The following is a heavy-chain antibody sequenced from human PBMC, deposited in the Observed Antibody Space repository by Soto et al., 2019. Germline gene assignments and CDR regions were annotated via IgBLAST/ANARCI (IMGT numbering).Heavy chain of an antibody. CDR1: GGSISSSSYY. Sequence: QLQLQESGPGLVKPSETLSLTCTVSGGSISSSSYYWGWIRQPPGKGLEWIGSIYYSGSTYYNPSVKSRVTISVDTSKNQFSLKLSSVTAADTAVYYCARHVVVVAAIGSWFDPWGQGTLVTVSS. D-gene: IGHD2-15*01. CDR3: ARHVVVVAAIGSWFDP. J-gene: IGHJ5*02. V-gene: IGHV4-39*01. CDR2: IYYSGST.